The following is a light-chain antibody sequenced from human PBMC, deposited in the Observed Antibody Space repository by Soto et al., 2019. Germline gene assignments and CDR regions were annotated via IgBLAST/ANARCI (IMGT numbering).Light chain of an antibody. CDR3: QYLGT. CDR1: QSIDIM. CDR2: GAS. J-gene: IGKJ2*02. V-gene: IGKV3-15*01. Sequence: EIVMTQSPATLSVSPGERVTLSCRASQSIDIMLGWYQQKPGQAPRLLISGASTRATDVPASFSGSGSGTDFTLTISSLAAEDFAVYYCQYLGTFGQGTKLEMK.